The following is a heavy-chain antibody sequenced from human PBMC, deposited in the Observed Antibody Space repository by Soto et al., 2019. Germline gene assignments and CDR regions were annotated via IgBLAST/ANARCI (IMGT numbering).Heavy chain of an antibody. CDR3: ARVDYYDSSGYYSWFDP. CDR1: GYTFTSYD. D-gene: IGHD3-22*01. J-gene: IGHJ5*02. CDR2: MNPNSGNT. Sequence: ASVKVSCTASGYTFTSYDINWVRQATGQGLEWMGWMNPNSGNTGYAQKFQGRVTMTRNTSISTAYMELSSLRSEDTAVYYCARVDYYDSSGYYSWFDPWGQGTLVTVSS. V-gene: IGHV1-8*01.